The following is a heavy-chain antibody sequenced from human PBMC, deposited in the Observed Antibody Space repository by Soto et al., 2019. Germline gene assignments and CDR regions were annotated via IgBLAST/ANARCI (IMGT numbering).Heavy chain of an antibody. CDR2: ISVYNGNT. J-gene: IGHJ6*03. Sequence: QVLLVQSGAEVKKPGASVKVSCKASGYSFTTYGIIWVRQAPGQGLEWMGRISVYNGNTNYAQKFQGRVSVTADIPTNTAYMELRSLRSDDTAIYYCARGHGYYNYMDVWGRGTTVTVSS. CDR1: GYSFTTYG. CDR3: ARGHGYYNYMDV. V-gene: IGHV1-18*01.